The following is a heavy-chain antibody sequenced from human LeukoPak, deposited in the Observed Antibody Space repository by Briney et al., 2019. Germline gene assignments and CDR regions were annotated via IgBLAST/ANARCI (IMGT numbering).Heavy chain of an antibody. CDR3: AKATGYLL. CDR1: GFTFSSYA. V-gene: IGHV3-23*01. Sequence: GGSLRLSCAASGFTFSSYAMSWVRQAPGKGLEWVSTISNSDYSTYYADSVKGRFTISRANTENTLYLQMNNLRAEDTAVYYCAKATGYLLWGQGTLVTVSS. D-gene: IGHD1-14*01. J-gene: IGHJ4*02. CDR2: ISNSDYST.